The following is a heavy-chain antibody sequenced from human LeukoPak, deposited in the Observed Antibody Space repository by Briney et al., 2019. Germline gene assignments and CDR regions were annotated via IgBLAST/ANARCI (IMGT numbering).Heavy chain of an antibody. Sequence: PSETLSLTCTVSGGSISSSSYYWGWIRQPPGKGLEWIGSIYYSGSTYYNPSLKSRVTISVDTSKNQFSLKLSSVTAADTAVYYCARDATVVNPGYFDLWGRGTLVTVSS. CDR1: GGSISSSSYY. CDR3: ARDATVVNPGYFDL. J-gene: IGHJ2*01. D-gene: IGHD4-23*01. V-gene: IGHV4-39*07. CDR2: IYYSGST.